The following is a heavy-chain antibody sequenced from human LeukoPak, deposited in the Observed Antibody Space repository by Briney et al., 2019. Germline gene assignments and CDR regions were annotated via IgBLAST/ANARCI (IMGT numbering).Heavy chain of an antibody. CDR1: GYSFSDYH. V-gene: IGHV1-2*02. CDR3: ARENWIWDF. D-gene: IGHD1-1*01. Sequence: GAPVTVSCKASGYSFSDYHIHWVRQAPGQGLEWMGWIYPKSGGTYYAQKFQGRVSLTSDTSINTVYMELNSLTSDDTAVYFCARENWIWDFWGQGTLVTVSS. J-gene: IGHJ1*01. CDR2: IYPKSGGT.